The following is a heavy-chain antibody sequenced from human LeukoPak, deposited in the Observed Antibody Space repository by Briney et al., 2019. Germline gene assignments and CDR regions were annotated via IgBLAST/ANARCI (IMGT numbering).Heavy chain of an antibody. D-gene: IGHD1-26*01. J-gene: IGHJ4*02. CDR2: IYYSGST. CDR3: ARGSGSYHLKFDY. CDR1: GGSISSYY. Sequence: PSETLSLTCTVSGGSISSYYWSWIRQPPGKGLEWIAYIYYSGSTNYNPSLKSRVTISVDTSKNQFSLKLSSVTATDTAVYYCARGSGSYHLKFDYWGQGTLVTVSS. V-gene: IGHV4-59*08.